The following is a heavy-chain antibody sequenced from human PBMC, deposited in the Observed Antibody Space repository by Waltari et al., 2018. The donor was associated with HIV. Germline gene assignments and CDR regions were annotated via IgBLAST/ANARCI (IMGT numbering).Heavy chain of an antibody. CDR3: ARGDTKYSSSSPIAVAGTFDY. V-gene: IGHV4-39*07. Sequence: QLQLQESGPGLVKPSETLSLTCTVSGGSISSSSYYWGWIRQPPGKGLEWIGSIYYSGSTYYNPSLKSRVTISVDTSKNQFSLKLSSVTAADTAVYYCARGDTKYSSSSPIAVAGTFDYWGQGTLVTVSS. D-gene: IGHD6-19*01. CDR2: IYYSGST. CDR1: GGSISSSSYY. J-gene: IGHJ4*02.